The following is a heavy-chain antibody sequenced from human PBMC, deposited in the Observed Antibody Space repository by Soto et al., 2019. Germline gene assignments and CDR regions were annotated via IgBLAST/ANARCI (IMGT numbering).Heavy chain of an antibody. CDR1: GGSISSYY. Sequence: SETLSLTCTVSGGSISSYYWSWIRQPPGKGLEWIGYIYYSGSTNYNPSLKSRVTISVDTSKNQFSLKLSSVTAADTAVYYCVRVFVTYYDILTGYYNDNWFDPWGQGTLVTVSS. D-gene: IGHD3-9*01. CDR3: VRVFVTYYDILTGYYNDNWFDP. CDR2: IYYSGST. V-gene: IGHV4-59*01. J-gene: IGHJ5*02.